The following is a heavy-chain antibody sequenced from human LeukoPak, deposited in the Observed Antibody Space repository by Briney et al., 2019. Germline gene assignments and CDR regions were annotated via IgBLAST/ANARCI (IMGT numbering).Heavy chain of an antibody. V-gene: IGHV3-53*01. J-gene: IGHJ4*02. CDR2: IYSGGST. D-gene: IGHD6-19*01. CDR3: ARARPGVAGFFDY. Sequence: TGGSLRLSCAASGFIVSSNYMSWVRQAPGKGLEWVSVIYSGGSTYYADSVKGRFTISRDNSKNTLYLQMNSLRAEDTAVYYCARARPGVAGFFDYWGQGTLVTVSS. CDR1: GFIVSSNY.